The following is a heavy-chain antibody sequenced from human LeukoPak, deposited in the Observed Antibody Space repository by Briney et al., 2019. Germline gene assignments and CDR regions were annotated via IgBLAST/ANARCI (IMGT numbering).Heavy chain of an antibody. Sequence: GASVKVSCKASGYTFTSYYMHWVQQAPGQGLEWMGIINPSGGSTSYAQKFQGRVTMTRDTSTSTVYMELSSLRSEDTAVYYCARDQASETFDYWGQGTLVTVSS. CDR2: INPSGGST. CDR3: ARDQASETFDY. J-gene: IGHJ4*02. V-gene: IGHV1-46*01. CDR1: GYTFTSYY.